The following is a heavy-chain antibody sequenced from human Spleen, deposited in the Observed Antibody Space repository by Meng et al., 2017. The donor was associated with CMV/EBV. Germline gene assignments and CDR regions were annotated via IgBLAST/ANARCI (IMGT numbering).Heavy chain of an antibody. D-gene: IGHD1-26*01. Sequence: GESLKISCAASGFTVTGNYMSWVRQAPGKGLEWVSVVFGGNTAYYADSVKGRFTISRDNSKNTLYLQMNSLRIDDTGVYYCAKDLRYELLQGDAFDSWGQGTVVTVSS. CDR2: VFGGNTA. V-gene: IGHV3-53*01. J-gene: IGHJ3*02. CDR1: GFTVTGNY. CDR3: AKDLRYELLQGDAFDS.